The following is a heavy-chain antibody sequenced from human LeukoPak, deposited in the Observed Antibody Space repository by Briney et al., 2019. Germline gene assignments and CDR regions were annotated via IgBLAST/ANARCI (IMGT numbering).Heavy chain of an antibody. D-gene: IGHD5-24*01. CDR1: GFTFSSYA. V-gene: IGHV3-33*08. CDR3: ARDQGARWLDGRNWFDP. CDR2: IWYDGSNQ. J-gene: IGHJ5*02. Sequence: GGSLRLSCAASGFTFSSYAMHWVRQAPGKGLEWVAIIWYDGSNQYYADSVKGRFTISRDNSKNTLFLHMNSLRTEDTAVYHCARDQGARWLDGRNWFDPWGQGTLVTVSS.